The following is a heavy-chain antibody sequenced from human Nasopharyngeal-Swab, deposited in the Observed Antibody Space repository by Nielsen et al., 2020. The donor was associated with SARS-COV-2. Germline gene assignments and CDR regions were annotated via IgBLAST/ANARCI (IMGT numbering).Heavy chain of an antibody. Sequence: SLKISCAASGFTFDDYAMHWVRQAPGKGLEWVSGISWNSGSIGYADSVKGRFTISRDNAKNSLYLQMNSLRAGDTALYYCAKDLHARGVVEGAFDIWGQGTMVTVSS. V-gene: IGHV3-9*01. CDR3: AKDLHARGVVEGAFDI. CDR2: ISWNSGSI. CDR1: GFTFDDYA. J-gene: IGHJ3*02. D-gene: IGHD2-15*01.